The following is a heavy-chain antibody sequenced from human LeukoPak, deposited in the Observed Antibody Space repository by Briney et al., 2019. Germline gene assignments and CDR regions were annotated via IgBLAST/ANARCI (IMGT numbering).Heavy chain of an antibody. J-gene: IGHJ4*02. CDR1: GFNFANLA. V-gene: IGHV3-23*01. CDR2: ISGGGDIT. CDR3: VREDTPATANY. D-gene: IGHD2-21*02. Sequence: GGSLRLSCAAPGFNFANLAMSWVRQTPGKGLEWVSAISGGGDITYYADSVTGRFTISRDNSKDTLFLQMHSLRPGDTAVYYCVREDTPATANYWGQGTLVTISS.